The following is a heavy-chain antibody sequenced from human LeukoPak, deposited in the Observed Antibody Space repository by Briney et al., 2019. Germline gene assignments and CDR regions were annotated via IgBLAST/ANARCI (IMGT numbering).Heavy chain of an antibody. CDR1: GYSLYDYV. CDR2: VSRDSANI. D-gene: IGHD2-2*01. J-gene: IGHJ6*02. CDR3: ARDFCTGCNYYFYGMDV. V-gene: IGHV3-9*01. Sequence: GRSLRLSCTASGYSLYDYVMQWVRHTPGGGLEWVSGVSRDSANIVYADSVKGRFTISRDNHKNSLYLQINSLTTEDTALYYCARDFCTGCNYYFYGMDVWGRGTTVTVSS.